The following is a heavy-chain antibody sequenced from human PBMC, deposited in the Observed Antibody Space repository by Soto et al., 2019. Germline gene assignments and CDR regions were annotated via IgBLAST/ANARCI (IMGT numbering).Heavy chain of an antibody. CDR1: GCPIGNLY. CDR3: ATHSLDSGYGSS. D-gene: IGHD5-12*01. Sequence: QVPLQESGPGLVKPSEALSLTRTVSGCPIGNLYLSWVRQPPGKGLEWIGYIYNSGARNYHPSLKSRVIMSVDTSRTRFTLEVTSVTAADSAVYYCATHSLDSGYGSSWGPGTLVTVSS. V-gene: IGHV4-59*08. J-gene: IGHJ5*02. CDR2: IYNSGAR.